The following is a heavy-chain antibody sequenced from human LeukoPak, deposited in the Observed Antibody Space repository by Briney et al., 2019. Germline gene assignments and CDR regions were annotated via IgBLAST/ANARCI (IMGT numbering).Heavy chain of an antibody. CDR2: IGNTET. J-gene: IGHJ4*02. CDR3: AKDWIQFNRVFDCFDS. V-gene: IGHV3-23*01. D-gene: IGHD5-18*01. Sequence: GGSLRLSCSTSGFIFGDYAMSWDRQAPGKGLEWVATIGNTETFYADSVTGRFTISRDNSKNTVNLQKNRLRIEDTAIYYCAKDWIQFNRVFDCFDSWGQGTLVTVSS. CDR1: GFIFGDYA.